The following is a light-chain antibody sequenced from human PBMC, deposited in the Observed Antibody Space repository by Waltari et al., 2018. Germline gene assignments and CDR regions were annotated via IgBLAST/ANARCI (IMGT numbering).Light chain of an antibody. CDR2: DAS. J-gene: IGKJ1*01. V-gene: IGKV3-11*01. Sequence: EIVLTQSPALLSLSPGERATLPCRASQSVSSYLAWYQQKPGQAPRLLIYDASNRATGIPARFSGSGSATHFTITIRTLETTDFEVYYCQQRSNWPPTFGQGTKVEIK. CDR3: QQRSNWPPT. CDR1: QSVSSY.